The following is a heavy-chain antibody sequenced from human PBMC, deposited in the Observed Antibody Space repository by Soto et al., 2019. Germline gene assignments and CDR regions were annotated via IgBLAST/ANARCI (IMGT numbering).Heavy chain of an antibody. CDR3: ATGSAALTTVTTCFDY. Sequence: SETLSLTCTVSGGSISSGGYYWSWIRQHPGKGLEWIGYIYYSGSTYYNPSLKSRVTISVDTSKNQFSLKLSSVTAADTAVYYCATGSAALTTVTTCFDYWGQGTLATVYS. V-gene: IGHV4-31*03. CDR1: GGSISSGGYY. CDR2: IYYSGST. D-gene: IGHD4-4*01. J-gene: IGHJ4*02.